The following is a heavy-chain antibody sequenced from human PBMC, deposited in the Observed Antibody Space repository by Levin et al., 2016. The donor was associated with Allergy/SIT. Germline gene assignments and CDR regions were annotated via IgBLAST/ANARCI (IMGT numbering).Heavy chain of an antibody. CDR2: INHSGST. D-gene: IGHD3-10*01. V-gene: IGHV4-34*01. CDR3: ARGKLLWFGDRNNWFDP. J-gene: IGHJ5*02. Sequence: WIRQPPGKGLEWIGEINHSGSTNYNPSLKSRVTISVDTSKNQFSLKLSSVTAADTAVYYCARGKLLWFGDRNNWFDPWGQGTLVTVSS.